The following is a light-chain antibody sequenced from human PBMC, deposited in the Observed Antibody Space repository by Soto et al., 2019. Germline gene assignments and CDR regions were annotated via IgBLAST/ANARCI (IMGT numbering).Light chain of an antibody. CDR1: SSNIGSNT. CDR3: AAWDDSLNGLV. Sequence: QAVVTQPPSASGTPEQRVTISCSGSSSNIGSNTVNWYQQLPGTAPKLLIYSNNQRPSGVPDRFSGSKSGTSASLAISGLQSEDEADYYCAAWDDSLNGLVFGTGTKVTVL. J-gene: IGLJ1*01. CDR2: SNN. V-gene: IGLV1-44*01.